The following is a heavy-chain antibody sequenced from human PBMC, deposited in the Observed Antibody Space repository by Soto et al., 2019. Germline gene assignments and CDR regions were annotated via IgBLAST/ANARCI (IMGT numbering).Heavy chain of an antibody. V-gene: IGHV4-39*01. CDR3: ARLGGYYQAFDS. D-gene: IGHD3-22*01. CDR1: GGSISSSSYY. Sequence: PSETLSLTCTVSGGSISSSSYYWGWIRQPPGKGLEWIGNIYYGGSTYYNPSLKSRVTISVDTSKNQFSLRLSSVTAADTAVYYCARLGGYYQAFDSWGQGTLVTVSS. CDR2: IYYGGST. J-gene: IGHJ4*02.